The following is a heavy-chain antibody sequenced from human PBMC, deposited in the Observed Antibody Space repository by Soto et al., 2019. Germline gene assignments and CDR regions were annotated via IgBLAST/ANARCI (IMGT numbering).Heavy chain of an antibody. CDR2: IIPILGIA. V-gene: IGHV1-69*02. D-gene: IGHD4-17*01. CDR3: ARSFRSTVFDY. J-gene: IGHJ4*02. Sequence: SVKVSCKASGGTFSSYTISWVRQAPGQGLEWMGRIIPILGIANYAQKFQGRVTITADKSTSTAYMELSSLRSEDTAVYYCARSFRSTVFDYWGQGTLVTVSS. CDR1: GGTFSSYT.